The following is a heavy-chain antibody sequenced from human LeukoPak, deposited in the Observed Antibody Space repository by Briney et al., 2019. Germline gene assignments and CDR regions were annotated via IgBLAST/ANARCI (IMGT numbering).Heavy chain of an antibody. CDR1: GFTFSDYY. CDR3: ATQRIYYYYMDV. V-gene: IGHV3-11*04. J-gene: IGHJ6*03. Sequence: GGSLRLSCAASGFTFSDYYMSWIRQAPGKGLEWVSYISSSGSTIYYADSVKGRFTISRDNAKNSLYLQMNSLRAEDTAVYYCATQRIYYYYMDVWGKGTTVTVSS. CDR2: ISSSGSTI.